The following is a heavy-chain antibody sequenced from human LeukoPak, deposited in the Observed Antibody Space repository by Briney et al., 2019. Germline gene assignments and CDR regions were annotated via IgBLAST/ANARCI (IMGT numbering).Heavy chain of an antibody. D-gene: IGHD6-13*01. V-gene: IGHV4-34*01. J-gene: IGHJ6*03. CDR1: GGSFSGYY. CDR2: INHSGST. CDR3: ARHRIAAADYYYYYMDV. Sequence: PSETLSLTCAVYGGSFSGYYWSWLRQPPGKGLEWIGEINHSGSTNYNPSLKSRVTISVDTSKNQFSLKLSSVTAADTAVYYCARHRIAAADYYYYYMDVWGKGTTVTISS.